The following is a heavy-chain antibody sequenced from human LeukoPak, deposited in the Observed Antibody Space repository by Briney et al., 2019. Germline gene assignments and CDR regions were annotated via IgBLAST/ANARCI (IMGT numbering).Heavy chain of an antibody. V-gene: IGHV5-51*01. CDR3: ARQAYATRFDAFDI. J-gene: IGHJ3*02. D-gene: IGHD2-15*01. CDR2: IYPGDSDT. CDR1: GYSFVSYW. Sequence: GESLKISCKGSGYSFVSYWIGWVRQMPGKGLEWLGIIYPGDSDTTYSPSFQGQVTISVDKSISTAYLQWSSLKASDTAMYYCARQAYATRFDAFDIWGQGTMVTVSS.